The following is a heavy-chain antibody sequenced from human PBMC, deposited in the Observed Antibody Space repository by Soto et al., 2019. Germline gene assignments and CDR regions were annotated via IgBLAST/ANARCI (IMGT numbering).Heavy chain of an antibody. J-gene: IGHJ4*02. Sequence: EVQLVESGGDLVQPGGSLRLSCVVSGLTFTNYWMHWVRQVPGKGLVWVSRIDNHGSGTSYVDSVKGRFTISRDNAKNTLYLQMNSLRAEDTAVYYCGSVFEYWGQGALVTVSS. CDR2: IDNHGSGT. V-gene: IGHV3-74*01. CDR1: GLTFTNYW. CDR3: GSVFEY.